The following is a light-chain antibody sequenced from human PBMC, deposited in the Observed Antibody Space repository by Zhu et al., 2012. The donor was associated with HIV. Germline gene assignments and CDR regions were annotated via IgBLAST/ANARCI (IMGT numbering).Light chain of an antibody. J-gene: IGKJ4*01. CDR2: ATS. Sequence: EIVLTQSPGNLSLFPGGRATLSCRASQTVNYRYLAWYKQKPGQTPGLLLYATSSRASGIPDRFSGSGSGTDFTLTINRLEPEDSAVYYCQQYGSSPLTFGGGTKVEI. V-gene: IGKV3-20*01. CDR1: QTVNYRY. CDR3: QQYGSSPLT.